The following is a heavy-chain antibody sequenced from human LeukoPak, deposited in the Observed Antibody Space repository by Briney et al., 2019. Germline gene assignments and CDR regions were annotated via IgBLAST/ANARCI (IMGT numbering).Heavy chain of an antibody. CDR2: INHSGST. J-gene: IGHJ4*02. D-gene: IGHD6-19*01. CDR1: GGSFSGYY. CDR3: ARLRGSSGHDY. Sequence: PSETLSLTCAVYGGSFSGYYWSWIRQPPGKGLEWIGEINHSGSTNYNPSLKSRVTISVDTSKNQFSLKLSSVTAADTAVYYCARLRGSSGHDYWGQGTLVTVSS. V-gene: IGHV4-34*01.